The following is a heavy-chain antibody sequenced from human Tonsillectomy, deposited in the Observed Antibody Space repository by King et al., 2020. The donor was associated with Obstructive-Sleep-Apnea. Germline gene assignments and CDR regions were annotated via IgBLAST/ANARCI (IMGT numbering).Heavy chain of an antibody. J-gene: IGHJ6*02. V-gene: IGHV3-30*02. Sequence: VQLVQSGGGVVQPGGSLRLSCAASGFTFSSFGMHLVRQAPGKGLDWVAFVRDDGTNDYYAASVKGRFTNPRDNSKNTLYLQMSRLRAEDTDVYYCAKDLVTLSHPYYYYYALDVWGQGTTVTVSS. D-gene: IGHD4-23*01. CDR2: VRDDGTND. CDR1: GFTFSSFG. CDR3: AKDLVTLSHPYYYYYALDV.